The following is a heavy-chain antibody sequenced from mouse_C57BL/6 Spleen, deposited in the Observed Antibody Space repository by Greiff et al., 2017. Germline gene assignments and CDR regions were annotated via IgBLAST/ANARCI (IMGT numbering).Heavy chain of an antibody. CDR1: GYSITSGYY. J-gene: IGHJ4*01. D-gene: IGHD2-1*01. CDR2: ISYDGSN. V-gene: IGHV3-6*01. Sequence: EVQLQESGPGLVKPSQSLSLTCSVTGYSITSGYYWNWIRQFPGNKLEWMGYISYDGSNNYNPSLKNRISITRDTSKNQFFLKLNSVTTEDTATYYCARDRHYGNYDAMDYWGQGTSVTVSS. CDR3: ARDRHYGNYDAMDY.